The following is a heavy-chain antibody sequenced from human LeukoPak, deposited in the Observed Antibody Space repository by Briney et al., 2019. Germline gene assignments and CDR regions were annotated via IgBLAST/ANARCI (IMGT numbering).Heavy chain of an antibody. CDR1: GGSMNSNNYY. CDR3: ARQYSDILTGYHRGELYWYFDL. Sequence: SETLSLTCTVSGGSMNSNNYYWGWIRQPPGKGLEWIGSIYSSGSASYNPSLKSRVTISVDTSKNQFSLKLSSVTAADTAVYYCARQYSDILTGYHRGELYWYFDLWGRGTLVTVSS. D-gene: IGHD3-9*01. V-gene: IGHV4-39*01. CDR2: IYSSGSA. J-gene: IGHJ2*01.